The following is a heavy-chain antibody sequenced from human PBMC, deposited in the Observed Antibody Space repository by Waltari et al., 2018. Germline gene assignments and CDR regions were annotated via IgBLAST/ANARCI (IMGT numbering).Heavy chain of an antibody. V-gene: IGHV3-30*02. CDR1: GFTFSSYG. J-gene: IGHJ6*03. CDR3: AKVDGINNYYYYYYMDV. Sequence: QVQLVESGGGVVQPGGSLRLSCAASGFTFSSYGMHWVRQATGKGLEGVAFKRFNERNKYSADSVEGRFTVSRDNSKNTLYLQMNSLGAEDTAVYYCAKVDGINNYYYYYYMDVWGKGTTVTVSS. CDR2: KRFNERNK. D-gene: IGHD3-16*01.